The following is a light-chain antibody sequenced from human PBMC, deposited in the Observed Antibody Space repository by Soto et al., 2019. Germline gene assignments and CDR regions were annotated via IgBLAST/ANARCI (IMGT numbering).Light chain of an antibody. V-gene: IGLV2-23*01. CDR1: SSDVGSYNL. J-gene: IGLJ2*01. CDR2: EGS. CDR3: CSYAVGSTLV. Sequence: QSALTQPASVSGSPGQSITISCTGTSSDVGSYNLVSWYQQHPGKAPKLMIYEGSKWPSGVSHRFSGSKSGNTASLTISGLQAEDEADYYCCSYAVGSTLVFGGGTKLNVL.